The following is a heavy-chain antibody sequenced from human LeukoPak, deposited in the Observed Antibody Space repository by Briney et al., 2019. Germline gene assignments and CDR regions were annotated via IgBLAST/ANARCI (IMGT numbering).Heavy chain of an antibody. CDR2: INIDGSDT. V-gene: IGHV3-74*01. CDR1: GFTFSDYW. CDR3: ARDRSPTNGGFDY. D-gene: IGHD7-27*01. Sequence: GGSLRLSCAASGFTFSDYWMPWVRQAPGKGLVWVSRINIDGSDTTYADSVKGRFTISRDNAKSTLYLQMNRLRVEDTAVYFCARDRSPTNGGFDYWGQGTLVTVSS. J-gene: IGHJ4*02.